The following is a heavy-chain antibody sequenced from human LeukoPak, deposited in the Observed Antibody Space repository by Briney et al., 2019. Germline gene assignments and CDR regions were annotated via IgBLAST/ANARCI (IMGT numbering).Heavy chain of an antibody. CDR3: ARHYCSSTSCSPRWFDY. V-gene: IGHV4-59*08. D-gene: IGHD2-2*01. CDR2: IYYSGST. J-gene: IGHJ4*02. Sequence: SETLSLTCTVSGGSISINYWSWIRQPPGKGLEWIGYIYYSGSTNYNPSLKSRVTISVDTSKNQFSLKLSSVTAADTAVYYCARHYCSSTSCSPRWFDYWGQGTLVTVSS. CDR1: GGSISINY.